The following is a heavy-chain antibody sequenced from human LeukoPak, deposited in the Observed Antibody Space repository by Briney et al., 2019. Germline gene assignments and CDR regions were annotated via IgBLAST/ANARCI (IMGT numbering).Heavy chain of an antibody. CDR1: GYTFTGYY. CDR3: ARMVDWVAFDI. D-gene: IGHD2-15*01. Sequence: GASVKVSCKASGYTFTGYYMHWVRQAPGQGLEWMGWINPNSGGTNYAQKFQGRVTMTRDTPISTAYMELSRLRSDDAAVYYCARMVDWVAFDIWGQGTMVTVSS. V-gene: IGHV1-2*02. CDR2: INPNSGGT. J-gene: IGHJ3*02.